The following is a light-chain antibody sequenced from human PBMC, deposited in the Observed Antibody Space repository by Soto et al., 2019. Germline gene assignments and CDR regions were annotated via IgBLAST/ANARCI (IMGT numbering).Light chain of an antibody. V-gene: IGKV3-15*01. Sequence: EIVMTQSPATPSMSPGERATLSCRASQSMSNNLAWYQQKPGQAPRLLIYGASTRYTGIPDRFSGSGSGTEFTLTISSLQSEDFAIYYCQQYHNWPPFTFGQGTRLEIK. CDR3: QQYHNWPPFT. CDR2: GAS. CDR1: QSMSNN. J-gene: IGKJ5*01.